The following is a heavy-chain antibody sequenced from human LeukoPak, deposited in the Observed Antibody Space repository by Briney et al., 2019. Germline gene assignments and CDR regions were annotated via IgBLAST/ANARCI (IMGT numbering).Heavy chain of an antibody. CDR3: ARDRTGMPFDY. J-gene: IGHJ4*02. CDR2: INPDSGAT. CDR1: GYTFTGYY. V-gene: IGHV1-2*06. D-gene: IGHD7-27*01. Sequence: GASVKVSCKASGYTFTGYYMHWVRQAPGQGLEWMGRINPDSGATNYAQKFQGRVTMTRDTSISTAYMELSRLRSDDTAVYYCARDRTGMPFDYWGQGTLVTVTS.